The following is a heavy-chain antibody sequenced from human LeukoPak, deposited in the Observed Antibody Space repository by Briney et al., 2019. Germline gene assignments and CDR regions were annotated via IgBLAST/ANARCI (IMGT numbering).Heavy chain of an antibody. V-gene: IGHV3-30-3*01. CDR1: GFTFSSYA. Sequence: GGSLRLSCAASGFTFSSYAMHRVRQAPGKGLEWVAVISYDGSNKYYADSVKGRFTISRDNSKNTLYLQMNSLRAEDTAVYFCASDRAYCSGGSCYSGLDYWGQGTLVTVSS. CDR2: ISYDGSNK. D-gene: IGHD2-15*01. J-gene: IGHJ4*02. CDR3: ASDRAYCSGGSCYSGLDY.